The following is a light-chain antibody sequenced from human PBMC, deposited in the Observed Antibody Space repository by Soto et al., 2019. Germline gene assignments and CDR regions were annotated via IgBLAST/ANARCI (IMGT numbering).Light chain of an antibody. CDR2: GAS. CDR1: QSVSSSY. J-gene: IGKJ5*01. Sequence: EIVLTQSPGTLSLSPGERATLSCRSSQSVSSSYLAWYQQRPGQAPRLLIYGASSRATGIPDRFSGSGSGTDFTLTISCLQSEDFATYYCQQGNSFPITFGQGTRLEI. CDR3: QQGNSFPIT. V-gene: IGKV3-20*01.